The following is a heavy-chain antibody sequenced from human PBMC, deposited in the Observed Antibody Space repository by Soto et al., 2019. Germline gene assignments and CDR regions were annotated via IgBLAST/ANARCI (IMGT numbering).Heavy chain of an antibody. CDR3: AREVDMTTGAMGGKKNWFDP. V-gene: IGHV1-8*01. J-gene: IGHJ5*02. CDR1: GYTFTSYD. Sequence: ASVKVSCKASGYTFTSYDINWVRQATGQGLEWMGWMNPNSGDTGYAQKFQGRVTMTRNTSISTAYMELSSLRSEDTAVYYCAREVDMTTGAMGGKKNWFDPWGQGTLVTVSS. CDR2: MNPNSGDT. D-gene: IGHD4-17*01.